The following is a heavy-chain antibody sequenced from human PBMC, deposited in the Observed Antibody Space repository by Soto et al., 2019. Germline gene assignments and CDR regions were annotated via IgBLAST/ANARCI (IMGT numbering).Heavy chain of an antibody. D-gene: IGHD6-13*01. CDR2: IYYSGST. CDR3: ARDVRYSSSWSTYYYYGMGV. CDR1: GGSVSSGSYY. Sequence: PSETLSLTCTVSGGSVSSGSYYWSWIRQPPGKGLEWIGYIYYSGSTNYNPSLKSRVTISVDTSKNQFSLKLSSVTAADTAVYYCARDVRYSSSWSTYYYYGMGVWGQGTTVTVSS. J-gene: IGHJ6*02. V-gene: IGHV4-61*01.